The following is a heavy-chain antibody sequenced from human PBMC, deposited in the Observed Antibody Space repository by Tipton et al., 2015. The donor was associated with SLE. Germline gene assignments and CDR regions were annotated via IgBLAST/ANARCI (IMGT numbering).Heavy chain of an antibody. CDR3: AGQMGPGYFDY. V-gene: IGHV4-59*01. CDR1: GGSISSYY. D-gene: IGHD5-24*01. CDR2: IYYSGST. Sequence: TLSLTCTVSGGSISSYYWSWIRQPPGKGLEWIGYIYYSGSTNYNPSLKSRVTISVDTSKNQFSLKLSSVTAADTAVYYCAGQMGPGYFDYWGQGTLVTVSS. J-gene: IGHJ4*02.